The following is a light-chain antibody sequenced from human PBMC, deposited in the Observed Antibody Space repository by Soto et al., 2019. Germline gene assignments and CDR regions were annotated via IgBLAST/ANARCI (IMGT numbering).Light chain of an antibody. CDR1: QDISTS. CDR2: GAS. V-gene: IGKV1-5*01. CDR3: QHYTLYSAP. Sequence: RLTQSPSSLTASVGDTVTISCRASQDISTSLAWYQQKPGKAPTLLIFGASSLHNGVPPRFAGSGSGSEFTLSINRLQPDDFATYSCQHYTLYSAPFGQGTRV. J-gene: IGKJ5*01.